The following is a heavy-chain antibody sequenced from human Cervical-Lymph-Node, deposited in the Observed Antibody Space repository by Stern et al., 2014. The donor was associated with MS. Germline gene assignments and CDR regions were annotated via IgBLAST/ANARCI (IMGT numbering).Heavy chain of an antibody. CDR3: AREATRIVVGIDY. V-gene: IGHV1-2*06. CDR1: GYAFTAFF. CDR2: LNPNSDDP. J-gene: IGHJ4*02. Sequence: QLVQSGAEMKKPGASVKVSCKASGYAFTAFFIHLVRKVPGQGLEWMGRLNPNSDDPTYAQNFQDRVTLTRDTSIGTAYLELSRLTSADTAVYYCAREATRIVVGIDYWGQGTQVTVSS. D-gene: IGHD1-26*01.